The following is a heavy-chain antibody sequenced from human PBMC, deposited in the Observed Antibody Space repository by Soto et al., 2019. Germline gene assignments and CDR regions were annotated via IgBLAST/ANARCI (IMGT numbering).Heavy chain of an antibody. CDR2: IYYSGST. CDR3: ARTITVTKGLGYSFDY. V-gene: IGHV4-59*01. J-gene: IGHJ4*02. D-gene: IGHD4-17*01. CDR1: GGSISSYY. Sequence: PSETLSLTCTVAGGSISSYYWSWIRQPPGKGLEWIGYIYYSGSTNYNPSLKSRVTISVDTSKNQFSRKLSSVTAADTAVYYCARTITVTKGLGYSFDYWGQGPLVTVSS.